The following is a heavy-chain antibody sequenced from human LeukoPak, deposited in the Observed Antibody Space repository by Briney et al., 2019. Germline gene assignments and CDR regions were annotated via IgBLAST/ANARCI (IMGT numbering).Heavy chain of an antibody. V-gene: IGHV4-59*08. Sequence: PSETLSLTCTVSGGSINSYYWSWIRQPPGKGLEWIGYISYTESTKYNPSLKSRVTISVDTSKNHFSLKLNSVTAADTAVYYCARHSQRQWEVVRGWDYWGQGILVTVSS. CDR2: ISYTEST. D-gene: IGHD1-26*01. CDR3: ARHSQRQWEVVRGWDY. CDR1: GGSINSYY. J-gene: IGHJ4*02.